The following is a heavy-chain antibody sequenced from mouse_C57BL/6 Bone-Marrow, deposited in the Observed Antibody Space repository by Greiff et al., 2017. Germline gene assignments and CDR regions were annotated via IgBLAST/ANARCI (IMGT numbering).Heavy chain of an antibody. V-gene: IGHV1-50*01. Sequence: QVQLQQPGAELVKPGASVKLSCKASGYTFTSYWMQWVKQRPGQGLEWIGEIDPSDSYTNYNQKFKGKATLTVDTSSSTAYMQLSSLTSEDSAVYYCARSRHNWLLDYFDDWGQGTTLTVSS. J-gene: IGHJ2*01. CDR1: GYTFTSYW. CDR3: ARSRHNWLLDYFDD. CDR2: IDPSDSYT. D-gene: IGHD2-3*01.